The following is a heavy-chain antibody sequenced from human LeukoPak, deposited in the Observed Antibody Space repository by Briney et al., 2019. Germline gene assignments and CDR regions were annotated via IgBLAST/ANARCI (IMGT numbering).Heavy chain of an antibody. CDR3: ARGPDYGDYVVEYFQQ. CDR2: INTNTGNP. V-gene: IGHV7-4-1*02. Sequence: ASVKVSCKASGYTFTRYAMNWVRQAPGQGLEWMGWINTNTGNPTYAQGFTGRFVFSLDTSVSTAYLQISSLKAEDTAVYYCARGPDYGDYVVEYFQQWGQGTLVTVSS. D-gene: IGHD4-17*01. CDR1: GYTFTRYA. J-gene: IGHJ1*01.